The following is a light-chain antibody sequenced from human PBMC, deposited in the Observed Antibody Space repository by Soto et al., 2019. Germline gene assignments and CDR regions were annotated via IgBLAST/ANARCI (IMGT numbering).Light chain of an antibody. CDR2: EVS. CDR3: SSYTTGSTLYV. Sequence: QSVLTQPASVSGSPGQSITISCTGSSNDIGAYKYVSWYQQYPGKAPKLIIFEVSNRPSAVSNRFSGSKSGNTASLTIAGLQAEDEADYHCSSYTTGSTLYVFGGGTKVTVL. V-gene: IGLV2-14*01. CDR1: SNDIGAYKY. J-gene: IGLJ1*01.